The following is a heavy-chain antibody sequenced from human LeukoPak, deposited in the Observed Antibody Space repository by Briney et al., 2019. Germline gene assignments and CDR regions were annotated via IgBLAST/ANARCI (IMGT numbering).Heavy chain of an antibody. CDR1: GFTFSTYA. CDR3: VRGQEVVYTPTFDC. J-gene: IGHJ4*02. Sequence: GGSLRLSCSASGFTFSTYAIHWVRQAPGKGLQYVSSIGTSGISTYYADSVTGRFIISRDNSKNSLSLQMNNLRPEDTAVYYCVRGQEVVYTPTFDCWGQGVLVTVSS. D-gene: IGHD2-8*02. V-gene: IGHV3-64D*09. CDR2: IGTSGIST.